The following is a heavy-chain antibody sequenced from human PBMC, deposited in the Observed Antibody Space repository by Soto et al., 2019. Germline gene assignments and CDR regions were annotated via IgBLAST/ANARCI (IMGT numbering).Heavy chain of an antibody. J-gene: IGHJ4*02. CDR3: AKDPRTHSSGYYNLYYFDY. CDR1: GFTFSSYG. D-gene: IGHD3-22*01. CDR2: ISYDGSNK. Sequence: PGGSLRLSCAASGFTFSSYGMHWVRQAPGKGLEWVAVISYDGSNKYYADSVKGRFTISRDNSKNTLYLQMNSLRAEDTAVYYCAKDPRTHSSGYYNLYYFDYWGQGTLVTVSS. V-gene: IGHV3-30*18.